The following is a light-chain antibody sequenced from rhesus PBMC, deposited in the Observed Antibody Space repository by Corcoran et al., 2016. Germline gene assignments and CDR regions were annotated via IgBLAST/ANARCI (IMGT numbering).Light chain of an antibody. CDR2: KAS. J-gene: IGKJ4*01. Sequence: DIQMTQSPSSLSASLGDTVTITCRASQSISSWLAWYQQKPGKAPNLLIYKASRLQSGVPARFSGSGSGTDFTLTISSLQSEDFATYYGQQYSSSPLTFGGGTKVEL. CDR1: QSISSW. V-gene: IGKV1-22*01. CDR3: QQYSSSPLT.